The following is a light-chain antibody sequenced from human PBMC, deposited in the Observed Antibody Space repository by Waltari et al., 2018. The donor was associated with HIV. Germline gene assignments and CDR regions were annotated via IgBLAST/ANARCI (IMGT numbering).Light chain of an antibody. CDR2: GAS. V-gene: IGKV3-20*01. J-gene: IGKJ2*01. CDR3: HQYGNSPST. Sequence: ELVLTQSPGTLSLSPGERATLSCRASQSVNANFFAWYQQRPGQAPRLLIYGASTRARGIPDRFSGSGSETDFTLTISRLEPEDFAVYYCHQYGNSPSTFGQGTTLDIK. CDR1: QSVNANF.